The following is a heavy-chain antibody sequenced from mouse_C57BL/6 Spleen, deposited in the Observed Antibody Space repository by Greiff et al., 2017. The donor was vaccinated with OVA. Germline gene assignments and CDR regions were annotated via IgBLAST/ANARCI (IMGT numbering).Heavy chain of an antibody. CDR1: GYTFTSYW. Sequence: QVQLQQPGAELVKPGASVKMSCKASGYTFTSYWITWVKQRPGQGLEWIGDIYPGSGSTNYNEKFKSKATLTVDTSSSTAYMQLSSLTSEDSAVYYCARKELGLPYYYAMDYWGQGTSGAVAS. CDR2: IYPGSGST. J-gene: IGHJ4*01. CDR3: ARKELGLPYYYAMDY. V-gene: IGHV1-55*01. D-gene: IGHD2-4*01.